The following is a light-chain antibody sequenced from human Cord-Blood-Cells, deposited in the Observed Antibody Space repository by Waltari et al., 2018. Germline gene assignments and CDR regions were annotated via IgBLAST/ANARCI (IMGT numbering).Light chain of an antibody. Sequence: QSVLTQPPPVSAPPGQKVTLSCSGSSSNIGNNSLSWYQQLPGTAPKLLIYENNKRPSGIPDRFSGSKSGTSATLGITGLQTGDEADYYCGTWDSSLSAYVFGTGTKVTVL. J-gene: IGLJ1*01. CDR2: ENN. V-gene: IGLV1-51*02. CDR3: GTWDSSLSAYV. CDR1: SSNIGNNS.